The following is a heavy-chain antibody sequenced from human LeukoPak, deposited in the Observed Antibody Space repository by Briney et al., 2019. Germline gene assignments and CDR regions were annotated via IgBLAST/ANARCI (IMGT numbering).Heavy chain of an antibody. Sequence: GGSLRLSCAASGFTFSHAWMSWVRQAPGKGLEWVAVISYDGSNKYYADSVKGRFTISRDNSKNTLYLQMNSLRAEDTAVYYCASGTVTTSSFDYWGQGTLVTVSS. J-gene: IGHJ4*02. CDR3: ASGTVTTSSFDY. CDR2: ISYDGSNK. V-gene: IGHV3-30*03. CDR1: GFTFSHAW. D-gene: IGHD4-17*01.